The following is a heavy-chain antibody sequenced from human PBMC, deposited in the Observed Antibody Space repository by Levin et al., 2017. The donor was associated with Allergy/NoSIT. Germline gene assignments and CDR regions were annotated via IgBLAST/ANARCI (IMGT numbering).Heavy chain of an antibody. D-gene: IGHD3-16*02. CDR1: GFTFSDYY. Sequence: GESLKISCAASGFTFSDYYMSWIRQAPGKGLEWVSYISSSGSTIYYADSVKGRFTISRDNAKNSLYLQMNSLRAEDTAVYYCARAGYDYIWGSYRFKEYYCDYWGQGTLVTVSS. J-gene: IGHJ4*02. CDR3: ARAGYDYIWGSYRFKEYYCDY. V-gene: IGHV3-11*01. CDR2: ISSSGSTI.